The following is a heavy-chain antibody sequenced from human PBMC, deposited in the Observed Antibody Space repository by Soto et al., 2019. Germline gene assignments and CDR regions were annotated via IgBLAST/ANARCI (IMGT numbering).Heavy chain of an antibody. D-gene: IGHD6-13*01. CDR2: INYSGTT. V-gene: IGHV4-39*01. J-gene: IGHJ4*02. CDR3: ARLDSSRVFDY. CDR1: GGSISSSRDF. Sequence: SETLSLTCTVSGGSISSSRDFWGWLRQPPGEGLEWIGSINYSGTTHYNPSLKSRVTISVDTSKNQFSLKLSSVTAADTAVYYCARLDSSRVFDYWGQGTLVTVSS.